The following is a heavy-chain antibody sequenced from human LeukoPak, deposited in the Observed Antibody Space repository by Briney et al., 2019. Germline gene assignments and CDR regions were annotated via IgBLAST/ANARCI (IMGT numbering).Heavy chain of an antibody. V-gene: IGHV4-34*01. CDR3: AREDYGSGSYHAFDI. J-gene: IGHJ3*02. Sequence: PSETLSLTCAVYGGSFSGYYWSWIRQPPGKGLEWIGSIYYSGSTYYNPSLKSRVTISVDTSKNQFSLKLSSVTAADTAVYYCAREDYGSGSYHAFDIWGQGTMVTVSS. CDR1: GGSFSGYY. D-gene: IGHD3-10*01. CDR2: IYYSGST.